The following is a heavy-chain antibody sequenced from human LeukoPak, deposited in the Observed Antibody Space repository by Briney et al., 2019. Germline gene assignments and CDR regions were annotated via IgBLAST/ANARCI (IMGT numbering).Heavy chain of an antibody. V-gene: IGHV4-59*01. CDR1: GDSINSNY. CDR3: ARLLAGCPGGRCRAHFDY. D-gene: IGHD2-15*01. J-gene: IGHJ4*02. Sequence: SETLSLTCSVSGDSINSNYWSWMRQPPGKGLEWIGYIYYGGSTNYNPSLKSRVSMSVDTSKNQFSLNLSSVTAADTAVYHCARLLAGCPGGRCRAHFDYWGQGTLVAVSS. CDR2: IYYGGST.